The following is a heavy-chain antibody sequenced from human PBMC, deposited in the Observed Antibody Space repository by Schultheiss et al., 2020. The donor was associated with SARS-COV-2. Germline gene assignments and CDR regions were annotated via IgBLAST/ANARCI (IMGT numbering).Heavy chain of an antibody. Sequence: SETLSLTCAVYGGSFSGYYWSWIRQPPGKGLEWIGYIYYSGSTYYNPSLKSRVTISVDTSKNQFSLKLSSVTAADTAVYYCARLLRYCSSTSCSDYYYYMDVWGKGTTVTVSS. J-gene: IGHJ6*03. V-gene: IGHV4-34*01. D-gene: IGHD2-2*01. CDR1: GGSFSGYY. CDR3: ARLLRYCSSTSCSDYYYYMDV. CDR2: IYYSGST.